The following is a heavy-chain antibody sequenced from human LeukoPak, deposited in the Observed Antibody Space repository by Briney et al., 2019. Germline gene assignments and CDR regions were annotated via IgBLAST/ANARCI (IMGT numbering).Heavy chain of an antibody. CDR1: GGSFSGYY. Sequence: SETLSLTCDVYGGSFSGYYWSWIRQPPEKGLEWIGDINYDGSTTYNPSLKTRVTMSIDTSKNQFSLKLSSVTAADTAVYYCARQSVTAIPGSYYYYYMDVWGKGTTVTVSS. D-gene: IGHD2-21*02. CDR3: ARQSVTAIPGSYYYYYMDV. CDR2: INYDGST. V-gene: IGHV4-34*01. J-gene: IGHJ6*03.